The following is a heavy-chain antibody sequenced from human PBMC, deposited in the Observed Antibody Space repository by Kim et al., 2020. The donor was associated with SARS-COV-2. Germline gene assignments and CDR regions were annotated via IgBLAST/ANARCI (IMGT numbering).Heavy chain of an antibody. V-gene: IGHV1-2*02. CDR2: INPNSGGT. Sequence: ASVKVSCKASGYTFTGYYMHWVRQAPGQGLEWMGWINPNSGGTNYAQKFQGRVTMTRDTSISTAYMELSRLRSDDTAVYYCARSLNWGFYYFDYWGQGTLVTVSS. J-gene: IGHJ4*02. D-gene: IGHD7-27*01. CDR3: ARSLNWGFYYFDY. CDR1: GYTFTGYY.